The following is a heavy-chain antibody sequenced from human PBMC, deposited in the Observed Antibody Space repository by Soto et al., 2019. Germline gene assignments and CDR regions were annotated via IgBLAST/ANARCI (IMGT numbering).Heavy chain of an antibody. CDR1: GFTFDDYT. CDR3: AKGYYSGSGGYWFDP. Sequence: GGSLSLSCAASGFTFDDYTMHWVRQVPGKGLEWVSLISWDGGSTYYADSVKGRFTISRDNSKNSLYLQMNSLRTEDTALYYCAKGYYSGSGGYWFDPWGQGTLVTVSS. CDR2: ISWDGGST. D-gene: IGHD5-12*01. J-gene: IGHJ5*02. V-gene: IGHV3-43*01.